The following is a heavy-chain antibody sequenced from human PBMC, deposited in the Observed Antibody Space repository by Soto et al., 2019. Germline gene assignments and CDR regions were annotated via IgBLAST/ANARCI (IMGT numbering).Heavy chain of an antibody. D-gene: IGHD4-17*01. CDR2: IWYDGSNK. V-gene: IGHV3-33*01. J-gene: IGHJ6*02. Sequence: QVQLVEAGGGVVQPGRSLRLSCAASGFTFSSYGMHWVRQAPGKGLEWVAVIWYDGSNKYYADSVKGRFTISRDNSKNTLYLQMNSLSAEDTAVYYCARARDYGDYYYGMDVWGQGTTGTVSS. CDR1: GFTFSSYG. CDR3: ARARDYGDYYYGMDV.